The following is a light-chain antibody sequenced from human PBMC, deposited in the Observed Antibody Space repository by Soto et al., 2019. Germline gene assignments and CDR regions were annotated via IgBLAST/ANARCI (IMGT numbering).Light chain of an antibody. CDR2: DTS. V-gene: IGKV1-17*03. J-gene: IGKJ2*01. CDR3: LQHNNYPYT. Sequence: DVQMNQSPSAMSASVGDRVTITCRASHDISRFVSWFQQKPGKAPERLIYDTSSLQPGVPSRFSGSGSGTEFTLAISGLQPEDFATYYCLQHNNYPYTFGQGTKLEIK. CDR1: HDISRF.